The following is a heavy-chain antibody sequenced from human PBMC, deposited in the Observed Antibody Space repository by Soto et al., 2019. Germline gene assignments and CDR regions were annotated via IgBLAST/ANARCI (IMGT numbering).Heavy chain of an antibody. J-gene: IGHJ4*02. CDR2: IKEDGSEK. V-gene: IGHV3-7*03. D-gene: IGHD1-26*01. CDR3: ARLRKGGYCDY. CDR1: EFTFSNYW. Sequence: SLRLSCAASEFTFSNYWMSWVRQAPGKGLEWVANIKEDGSEKYYVDSVKGRFTISRDSAKNSLYLQMDSLRAEDTAVYYCARLRKGGYCDYWGQGSLVTVSS.